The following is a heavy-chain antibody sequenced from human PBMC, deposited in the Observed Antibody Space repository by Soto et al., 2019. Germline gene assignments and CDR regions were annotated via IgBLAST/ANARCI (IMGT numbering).Heavy chain of an antibody. V-gene: IGHV3-30*18. D-gene: IGHD6-13*01. J-gene: IGHJ4*02. Sequence: GGSLRLSCAASGFTFSSYGMHGGRQAPGKGLEWVAVISYDGSNKYYADSVKGRFTISRDNSKNTLYLQMDSLRAEDTAVYYCAKGSGGSGYEAVDYWGQGTLVTVSS. CDR3: AKGSGGSGYEAVDY. CDR2: ISYDGSNK. CDR1: GFTFSSYG.